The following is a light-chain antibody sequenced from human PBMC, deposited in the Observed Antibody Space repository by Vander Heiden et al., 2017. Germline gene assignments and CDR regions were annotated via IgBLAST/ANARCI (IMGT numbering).Light chain of an antibody. CDR1: QSVSSSY. CDR2: GAS. V-gene: IGKV3-20*01. J-gene: IGKJ5*01. CDR3: QQYGSSPSIT. Sequence: EIVLTQSPGTLSSSPGERVTISCRASQSVSSSYLAWYQQKPGQAPRLLIYGASSRATGIPDRFSGSGSGTDFTLTISRLEPEDFAVYYCQQYGSSPSITFGQGTRLEIK.